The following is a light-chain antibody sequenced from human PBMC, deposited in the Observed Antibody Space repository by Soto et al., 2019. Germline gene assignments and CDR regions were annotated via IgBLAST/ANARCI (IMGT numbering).Light chain of an antibody. CDR2: DAS. J-gene: IGKJ5*01. CDR3: QQRSNWPTIT. Sequence: EIVLTQSPATLSLSPGERATLSCRASQSVGSYLAWYQQKPGQAPRLLIYDASNRATGIPARFSGSGSGTDFTLTLSSLEPEDFAVSYCQQRSNWPTITFGQGTQLEIK. V-gene: IGKV3-11*01. CDR1: QSVGSY.